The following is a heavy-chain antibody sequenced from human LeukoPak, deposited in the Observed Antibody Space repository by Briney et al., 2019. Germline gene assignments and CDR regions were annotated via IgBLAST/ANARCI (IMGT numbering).Heavy chain of an antibody. CDR1: GYTFTSYG. CDR3: ARRRGYSSGWLRGYFDY. D-gene: IGHD6-19*01. V-gene: IGHV1-18*01. Sequence: ASVKVSCKASGYTFTSYGISWVRQAPGQGLEWMGWISAYNGNTNYAQKLQGRVTMTTDTSTSPAYMELRCLRSDDTAVYYCARRRGYSSGWLRGYFDYWGQGTLVTVSS. CDR2: ISAYNGNT. J-gene: IGHJ4*02.